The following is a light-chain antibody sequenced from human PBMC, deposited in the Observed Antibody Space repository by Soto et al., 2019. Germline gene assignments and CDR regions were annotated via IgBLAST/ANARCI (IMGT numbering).Light chain of an antibody. CDR1: QSVSSY. Sequence: EIVLTQSPATLSLSPGERATLSCRASQSVSSYLAWYQQKPGQAPRLLIYDASNRATGIPARFSGSGSGTDFTLTISSLEPEDFAVYYCQQRSNWPPEFTFCPGTNVDIK. V-gene: IGKV3-11*01. CDR2: DAS. CDR3: QQRSNWPPEFT. J-gene: IGKJ3*01.